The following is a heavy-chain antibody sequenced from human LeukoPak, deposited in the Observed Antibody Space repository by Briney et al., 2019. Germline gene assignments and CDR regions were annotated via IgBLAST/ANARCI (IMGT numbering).Heavy chain of an antibody. Sequence: SETLSLTCTVSGGSISNSSYYWGWIRQPPGKGLEWIGSIHYSGSTYYTPSLKSRVTISVDTSKNQFSLKLSSLTAADTAVYYCARTFGYSYGYLDYWGQGTLVTVSS. J-gene: IGHJ4*02. CDR3: ARTFGYSYGYLDY. D-gene: IGHD5-18*01. V-gene: IGHV4-39*01. CDR2: IHYSGST. CDR1: GGSISNSSYY.